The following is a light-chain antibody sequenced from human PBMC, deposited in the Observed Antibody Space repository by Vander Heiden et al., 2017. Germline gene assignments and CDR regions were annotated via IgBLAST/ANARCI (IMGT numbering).Light chain of an antibody. Sequence: DIQMTQSPSTLSAFVGDRVTITCRASQSISTWLAWYQQKPGKAPKVLIYQASSLQIGVPSRFSGSGSGTEFTLTISNLQPDDFATYYCQQYNVYSRTFGQGTKVEVK. CDR2: QAS. CDR3: QQYNVYSRT. J-gene: IGKJ1*01. CDR1: QSISTW. V-gene: IGKV1-5*03.